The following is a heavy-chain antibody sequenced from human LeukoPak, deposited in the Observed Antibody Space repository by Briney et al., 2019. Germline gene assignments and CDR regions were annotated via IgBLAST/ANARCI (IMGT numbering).Heavy chain of an antibody. CDR3: ARAKRWLPSDY. V-gene: IGHV4-61*02. CDR1: GDSISSGTYY. D-gene: IGHD5-24*01. J-gene: IGHJ4*02. Sequence: TSETLSLTCTVSGDSISSGTYYWSWIRQLAGKGLEWIGRIYTSGSTNYNPSLKSRVTISVDTSKNQFSLKLSSVTAADTAVYYCARAKRWLPSDYWGQGTLVTVSS. CDR2: IYTSGST.